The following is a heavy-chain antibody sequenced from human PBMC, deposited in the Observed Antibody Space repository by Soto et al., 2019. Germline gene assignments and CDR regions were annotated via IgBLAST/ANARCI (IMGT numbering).Heavy chain of an antibody. V-gene: IGHV3-21*01. D-gene: IGHD5-12*01. CDR3: ARDDKRGYDCGY. Sequence: EVQLVESGGGLVKPGGSLRLSCAASGFTFSTYSINWVRQAPGKGLEWVSSISGSSTYIFYADSVKGRFTISRDNAKNSRYLQTKSLRAEDTAVYYCARDDKRGYDCGYWGQGTLVTVSS. J-gene: IGHJ4*02. CDR1: GFTFSTYS. CDR2: ISGSSTYI.